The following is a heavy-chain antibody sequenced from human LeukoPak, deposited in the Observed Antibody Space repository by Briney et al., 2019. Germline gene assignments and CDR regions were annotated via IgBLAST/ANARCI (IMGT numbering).Heavy chain of an antibody. J-gene: IGHJ4*02. V-gene: IGHV4-34*01. CDR1: GGSFSGYY. CDR3: ARRRSPTRSITMVRGVDY. CDR2: INHSGST. D-gene: IGHD3-10*01. Sequence: SETLSLTCAVYGGSFSGYYWSWIRQPPGKGLEWIGEINHSGSTNYNPSLKSRVTISVDTSKNQFSLKLSSVTAADTAVYYCARRRSPTRSITMVRGVDYWGQGTLVTVSS.